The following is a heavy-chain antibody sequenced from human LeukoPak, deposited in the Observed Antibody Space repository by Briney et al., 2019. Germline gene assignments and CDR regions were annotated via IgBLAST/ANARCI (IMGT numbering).Heavy chain of an antibody. J-gene: IGHJ4*02. CDR2: IYYSGST. CDR3: ARDRGDYDSSGYYGYFDY. CDR1: GGSIRSHY. D-gene: IGHD3-22*01. Sequence: PSETLSLTCTVSGGSIRSHYWSWIRQPPGKGLEWIGYIYYSGSTNYNPSLKSQVTISVDTSKNQFSLKLSSVTAADTAVYYCARDRGDYDSSGYYGYFDYWGQGALVTVSS. V-gene: IGHV4-59*11.